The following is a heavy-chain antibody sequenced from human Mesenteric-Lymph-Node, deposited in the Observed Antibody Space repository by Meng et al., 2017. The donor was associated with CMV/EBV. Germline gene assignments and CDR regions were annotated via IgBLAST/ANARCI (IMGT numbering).Heavy chain of an antibody. J-gene: IGHJ4*02. V-gene: IGHV1-2*02. Sequence: ASVKVSCKGSGYTFTGYYMHWVRQAPGQGLQWMGWINPNGGATHYAQSFQGRVTMTRDTSISTAYMELGSLRSDDTAVYYCARLNAIFYDSSGHFYDYWGQGTLVTVSS. CDR2: INPNGGAT. CDR3: ARLNAIFYDSSGHFYDY. D-gene: IGHD3-22*01. CDR1: GYTFTGYY.